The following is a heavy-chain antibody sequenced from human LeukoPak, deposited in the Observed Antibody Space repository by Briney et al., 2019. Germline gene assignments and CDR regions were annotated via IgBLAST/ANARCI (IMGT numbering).Heavy chain of an antibody. D-gene: IGHD1-14*01. Sequence: GRSPRLSCAASGFTFSSYGMHWVRQAPGKGLEWVAVIWYDGSNKYYADSVKGRFTISRDNSKNTLYLQMNSLRAEDTAVYYCARGIMKARGSATFDYWGQGTLVTVSS. V-gene: IGHV3-33*01. CDR2: IWYDGSNK. J-gene: IGHJ4*02. CDR3: ARGIMKARGSATFDY. CDR1: GFTFSSYG.